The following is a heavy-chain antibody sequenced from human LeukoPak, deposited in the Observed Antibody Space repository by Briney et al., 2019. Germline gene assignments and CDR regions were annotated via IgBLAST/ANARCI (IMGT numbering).Heavy chain of an antibody. V-gene: IGHV3-9*01. CDR3: ARRWCSGGSCYTYFDY. CDR1: GFTFDDYA. D-gene: IGHD2-15*01. J-gene: IGHJ4*02. CDR2: ISWNSGRI. Sequence: GRSLRLSCAASGFTFDDYAMHWVRQAPGKGLEWVSGISWNSGRIVYADSVKGRFTISRDNAKNSLYLQMNSLRAEDTAVYYCARRWCSGGSCYTYFDYWGQGTLVTVSS.